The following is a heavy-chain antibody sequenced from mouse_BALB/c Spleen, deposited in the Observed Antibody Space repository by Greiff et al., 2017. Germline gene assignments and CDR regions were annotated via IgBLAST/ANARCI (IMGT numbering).Heavy chain of an antibody. D-gene: IGHD1-1*01. CDR2: INPSTGYT. J-gene: IGHJ2*01. V-gene: IGHV1-7*01. Sequence: VQLQESGAELAKPGASVKMSCKASGYTFTSYWMHWVKQRPGQGLEWIGYINPSTGYTEYNQKFKDKATLTADKSSSTAYMQLSSLTSEDSAVYYCARRYYGTPYFDYWGQGTTLTVSS. CDR3: ARRYYGTPYFDY. CDR1: GYTFTSYW.